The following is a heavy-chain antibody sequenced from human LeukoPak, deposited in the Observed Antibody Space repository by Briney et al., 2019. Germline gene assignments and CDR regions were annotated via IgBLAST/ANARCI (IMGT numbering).Heavy chain of an antibody. D-gene: IGHD5-18*01. CDR3: AKERDTAMVTIDY. CDR2: IRYDGSNK. Sequence: PGGSLRASCAASGFTFSSYGMHWVRQAPGKGLEWVAFIRYDGSNKYYADSVKGRFTISRDNSKNTLYLQMNSLRAEDTAVYYCAKERDTAMVTIDYWGQGTLVTVSS. V-gene: IGHV3-30*02. CDR1: GFTFSSYG. J-gene: IGHJ4*02.